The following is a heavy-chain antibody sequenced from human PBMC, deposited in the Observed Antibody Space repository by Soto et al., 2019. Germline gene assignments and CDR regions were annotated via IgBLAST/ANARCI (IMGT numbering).Heavy chain of an antibody. D-gene: IGHD2-2*01. J-gene: IGHJ6*02. CDR3: ASFYQDDYYYGMDV. CDR2: ISFSGRTI. CDR1: GLTFSNFN. V-gene: IGHV3-11*01. Sequence: GALTLLCAASGLTFSNFNMSWIRQARGKGLEWVSDISFSGRTISDADSVMGRFTISRDNARNSLYLQINSLRAEDTAAYYSASFYQDDYYYGMDVWGQGTTVTVSS.